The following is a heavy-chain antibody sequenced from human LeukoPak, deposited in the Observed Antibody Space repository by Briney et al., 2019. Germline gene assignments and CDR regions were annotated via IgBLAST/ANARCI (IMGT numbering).Heavy chain of an antibody. CDR1: GFTFSGHW. Sequence: GGSLRLSCAASGFTFSGHWMSWVRQAPGKGLEWVASIRQDGSEKHYVDSVEGRFTISRDNAKNSLHLQMNSLRAEDAAVYYCAKGSSRPPNAFDIWGQGTLVTVSS. V-gene: IGHV3-7*01. D-gene: IGHD6-6*01. J-gene: IGHJ3*02. CDR2: IRQDGSEK. CDR3: AKGSSRPPNAFDI.